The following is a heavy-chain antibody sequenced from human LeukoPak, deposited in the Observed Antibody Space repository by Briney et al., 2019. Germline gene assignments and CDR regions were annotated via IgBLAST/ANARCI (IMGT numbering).Heavy chain of an antibody. J-gene: IGHJ4*01. CDR1: GFTVSDNY. CDR2: IYSAGAT. V-gene: IGHV3-53*01. Sequence: PGGSLRLSCAASGFTVSDNYMTWVRQAPGKGLEWVSSIYSAGATHYAESVKGRFTISRDNSKNTLYLQMNSLRAEDMAVYYCAKDGRPDTYGIFDLWGHGTLVTVSS. D-gene: IGHD1-1*01. CDR3: AKDGRPDTYGIFDL.